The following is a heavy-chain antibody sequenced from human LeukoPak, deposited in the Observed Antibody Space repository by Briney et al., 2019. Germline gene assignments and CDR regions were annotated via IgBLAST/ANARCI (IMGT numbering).Heavy chain of an antibody. CDR3: ASDFVYGTSSSSELDF. D-gene: IGHD6-6*01. J-gene: IGHJ4*02. V-gene: IGHV1-2*06. CDR1: GYTFTDYH. CDR2: INPNSGGT. Sequence: ASVKVSCKASGYTFTDYHMHWVRQAPGQGLEWMGRINPNSGGTNFAQKFQGRVSMTRDTSISTAYMEMSSLRSDDTAVYYCASDFVYGTSSSSELDFWGQGTLVTVSS.